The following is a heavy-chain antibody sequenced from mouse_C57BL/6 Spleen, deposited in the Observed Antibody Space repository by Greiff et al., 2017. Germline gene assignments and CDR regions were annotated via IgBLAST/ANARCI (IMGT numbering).Heavy chain of an antibody. J-gene: IGHJ4*01. Sequence: QVQLQQSGAELVKPGASVKISCKASGYAFSSYWMNWVKQRPGKGLEWIGQIYPGDGDTNYNGKFKGKATLTADKSSSTAYMQLSSLTSEDSAVYFCARFPYDPLMDYWGQGTSVTVSS. CDR3: ARFPYDPLMDY. CDR1: GYAFSSYW. V-gene: IGHV1-80*01. CDR2: IYPGDGDT. D-gene: IGHD2-3*01.